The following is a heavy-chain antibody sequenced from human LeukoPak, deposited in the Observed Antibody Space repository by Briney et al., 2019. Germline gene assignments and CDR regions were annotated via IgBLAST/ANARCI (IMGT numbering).Heavy chain of an antibody. V-gene: IGHV1-2*02. CDR2: INPNSGGT. CDR3: ARSIAVAPLTWFDP. Sequence: ASVKDSCKASGYTFTGYYMHWVRQAPGQGLEWMGWINPNSGGTNYAQKFQGRVTMTRDTSISTAYMELSRLRSDDTAVYYCARSIAVAPLTWFDPWGQGTLVTVSS. D-gene: IGHD6-19*01. CDR1: GYTFTGYY. J-gene: IGHJ5*02.